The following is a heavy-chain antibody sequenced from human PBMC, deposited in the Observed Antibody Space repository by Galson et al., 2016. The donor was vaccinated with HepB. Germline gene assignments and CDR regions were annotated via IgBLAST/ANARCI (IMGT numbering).Heavy chain of an antibody. D-gene: IGHD2-21*02. V-gene: IGHV4-4*01. CDR3: GRGGDWTFDY. CDR2: THHRRGT. Sequence: ETLSLTCDVSGDSISNDKWWTWVRQPPGKGLEWIGETHHRRGTNSSPSLKSRVTLSVDESKNQFSLRLNSVTAADTAIYFCGRGGDWTFDYWGQGIQVTVSS. J-gene: IGHJ4*02. CDR1: GDSISNDKW.